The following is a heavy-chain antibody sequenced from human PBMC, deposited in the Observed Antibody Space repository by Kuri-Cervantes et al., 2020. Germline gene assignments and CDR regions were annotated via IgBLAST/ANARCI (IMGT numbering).Heavy chain of an antibody. CDR3: ARDPEYSSGWHLNKFDY. J-gene: IGHJ4*02. D-gene: IGHD6-19*01. CDR1: GYTFTGYY. Sequence: ASVKVSCKSSGYTFTGYYMHWVRQAPGQGLEWMGWINPNSGGTNYAQKFQGWVTMTRDTSASTAYMELSSLRSEDTAVYYCARDPEYSSGWHLNKFDYWGQGTLVTVSS. V-gene: IGHV1-2*04. CDR2: INPNSGGT.